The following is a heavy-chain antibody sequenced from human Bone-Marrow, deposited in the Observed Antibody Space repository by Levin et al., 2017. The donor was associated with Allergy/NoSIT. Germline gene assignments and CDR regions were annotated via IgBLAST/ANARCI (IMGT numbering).Heavy chain of an antibody. V-gene: IGHV4-59*08. Sequence: PGGSLRLSCSVSGGSISRHYWSWIRQPPGKGLEWIGYIYYSAITDYNPSLRSRVSMSLDTSKSQVSLQLSSVTAADTALYYCARHGYYDSTHYSAGPSVYPVGYFDLWGRGTLVTVSS. J-gene: IGHJ2*01. D-gene: IGHD3-22*01. CDR2: IYYSAIT. CDR3: ARHGYYDSTHYSAGPSVYPVGYFDL. CDR1: GGSISRHY.